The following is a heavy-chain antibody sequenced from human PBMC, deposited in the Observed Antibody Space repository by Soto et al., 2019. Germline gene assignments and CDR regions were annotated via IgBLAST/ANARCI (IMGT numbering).Heavy chain of an antibody. CDR3: AKDSGDGYNSNYYYGMDV. Sequence: PGGSLRLSCAASGFTFDDYTMHWVRQAPGKGLEWVSLISWDGGSTYYADSVKGRFTISRDNSKNSLYLQMNSLRTEDTALYYCAKDSGDGYNSNYYYGMDVWGQGTTVTVSS. V-gene: IGHV3-43*01. CDR2: ISWDGGST. D-gene: IGHD5-12*01. CDR1: GFTFDDYT. J-gene: IGHJ6*02.